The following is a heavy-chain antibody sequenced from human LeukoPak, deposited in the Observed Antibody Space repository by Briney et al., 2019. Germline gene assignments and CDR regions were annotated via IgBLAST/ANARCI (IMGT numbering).Heavy chain of an antibody. Sequence: SETLSLTCTVSGASISRSSWSWIRQPPGKGLEWIGYMFYGGDTNHNPSLKSRVTMSVDVSKNQFSLRLSSVTAADTAVYYCAGHKVHDFGGSDWYFDLWGRGTLVTVSS. D-gene: IGHD4-23*01. J-gene: IGHJ2*01. CDR1: GASISRSS. V-gene: IGHV4-59*08. CDR3: AGHKVHDFGGSDWYFDL. CDR2: MFYGGDT.